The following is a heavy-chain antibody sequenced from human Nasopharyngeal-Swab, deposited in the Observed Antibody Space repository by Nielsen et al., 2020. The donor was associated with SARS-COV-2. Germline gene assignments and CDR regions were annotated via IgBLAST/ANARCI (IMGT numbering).Heavy chain of an antibody. CDR1: GFTFDDYA. J-gene: IGHJ6*02. CDR2: ISWNRGSI. Sequence: SLKISCAASGFTFDDYAMHWVRQAPGKGLEWVPGISWNRGSIGYADSVKVRFTISRDNAKNSLYLQMNSLRAEDTDLYYCAKVGSGSDYGMDVWGQGATVTVSS. D-gene: IGHD3-10*01. CDR3: AKVGSGSDYGMDV. V-gene: IGHV3-9*01.